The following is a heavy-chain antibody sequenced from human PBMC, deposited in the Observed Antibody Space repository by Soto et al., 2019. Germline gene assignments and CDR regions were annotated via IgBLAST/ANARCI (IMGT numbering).Heavy chain of an antibody. V-gene: IGHV3-48*02. D-gene: IGHD3-10*01. CDR3: AIPGYYYGSGSFYSAGY. CDR1: GFTFSSYS. Sequence: GGSLRLSCAASGFTFSSYSMNWVRQAPGKGLEWVSYISSSSSTIYYADSVKGRFTISRDNAKNSLYLQMNSLRDEDTAVYYCAIPGYYYGSGSFYSAGYWGQGTLVTVSS. J-gene: IGHJ4*02. CDR2: ISSSSSTI.